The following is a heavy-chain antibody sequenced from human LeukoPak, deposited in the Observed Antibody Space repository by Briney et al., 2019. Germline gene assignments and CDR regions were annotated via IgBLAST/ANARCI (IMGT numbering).Heavy chain of an antibody. CDR2: IWYDGSNK. D-gene: IGHD4-17*01. J-gene: IGHJ6*04. CDR3: ARVTGDYAIMDV. CDR1: GFTFSSYG. Sequence: GGSLRLSCAASGFTFSSYGMHWVRQAPGKGLEWVAVIWYDGSNKYYADSVKGRFTISRDNSKNTLYLQMNSQRAEDTAVYYCARVTGDYAIMDVWGKGTTVTVSS. V-gene: IGHV3-33*01.